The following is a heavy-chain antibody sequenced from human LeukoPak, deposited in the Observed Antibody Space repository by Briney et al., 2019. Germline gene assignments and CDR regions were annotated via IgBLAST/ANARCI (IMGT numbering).Heavy chain of an antibody. D-gene: IGHD1-26*01. CDR2: ISNSGSTI. CDR1: GFTFSSFE. Sequence: GGSLRLSCAASGFTFSSFEMAWVRQAPGKGLEWVSYISNSGSTIKDADSVKGRFSISGDNAKNSLYLQMNSLRVEDTAVYYCAGGPQYGGSFAYWGQGTLVTVSS. V-gene: IGHV3-48*03. J-gene: IGHJ4*02. CDR3: AGGPQYGGSFAY.